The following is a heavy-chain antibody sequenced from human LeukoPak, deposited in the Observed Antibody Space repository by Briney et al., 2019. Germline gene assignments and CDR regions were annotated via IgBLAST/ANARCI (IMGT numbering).Heavy chain of an antibody. Sequence: GRSLRLSCAASGFTFSSYAMHWVRQAPGKGLEWVAVISYDGSNKYYADSVKGRFTISRDNSKNTLYLQMNSLRAEDTAVYYCTTGLTFWGQGTLVTVSS. CDR2: ISYDGSNK. CDR3: TTGLTF. J-gene: IGHJ4*02. D-gene: IGHD4/OR15-4a*01. CDR1: GFTFSSYA. V-gene: IGHV3-30-3*01.